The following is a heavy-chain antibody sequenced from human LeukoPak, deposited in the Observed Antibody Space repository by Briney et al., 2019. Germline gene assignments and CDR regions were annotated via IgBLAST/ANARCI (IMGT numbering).Heavy chain of an antibody. D-gene: IGHD6-13*01. CDR1: GCIFTSYY. V-gene: IGHV1-46*01. J-gene: IGHJ5*02. CDR2: INPSGGST. Sequence: GASVKVSCKASGCIFTSYYMHWVRQPPGQGLEGMGIINPSGGSTSYAQKFQGRVTMTRDTYTSTVYMELSSLRSEDTAVYYCARDERVYSSSWNWFNWFDPWGQGTLVTVSS. CDR3: ARDERVYSSSWNWFNWFDP.